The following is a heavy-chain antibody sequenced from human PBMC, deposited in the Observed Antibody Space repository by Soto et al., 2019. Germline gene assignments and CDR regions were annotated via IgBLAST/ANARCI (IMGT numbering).Heavy chain of an antibody. V-gene: IGHV4-61*01. CDR2: IYYSGST. D-gene: IGHD3-3*01. CDR1: GGPVSSGSYY. Sequence: SETLSLTCTVSGGPVSSGSYYWSWIRQPPGKGLEWIGYIYYSGSTNYNPSLKSRVTISVDTSKNQFSLKLSSVTAADTAVYYCARDSSEPYYDFWSGYYYYYYGMDVRGQGTTVTVSS. J-gene: IGHJ6*02. CDR3: ARDSSEPYYDFWSGYYYYYYGMDV.